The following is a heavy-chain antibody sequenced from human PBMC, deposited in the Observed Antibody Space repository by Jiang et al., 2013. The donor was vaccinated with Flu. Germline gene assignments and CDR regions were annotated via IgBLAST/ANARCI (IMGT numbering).Heavy chain of an antibody. V-gene: IGHV3-72*01. D-gene: IGHD3-22*01. CDR2: IRKKSMAHTT. CDR1: GFTFSDHH. CDR3: ARVASYDSRGYSIDDFDI. J-gene: IGHJ3*02. Sequence: VQLLESGGGLVQPGGSLRLSCVASGFTFSDHHMEWVRQAPGKGLEWIGRIRKKSMAHTTTYAASVKGRFTISRDDSEKSVYLQMSSLKTEDTAVYYCARVASYDSRGYSIDDFDIWAKGQWSPSLQ.